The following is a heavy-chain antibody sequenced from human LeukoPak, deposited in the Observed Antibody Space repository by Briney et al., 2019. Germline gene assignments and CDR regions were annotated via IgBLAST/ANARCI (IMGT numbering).Heavy chain of an antibody. J-gene: IGHJ5*02. D-gene: IGHD2-2*01. CDR2: INPSDGSA. CDR1: GYTFTTYY. Sequence: ASVKVSYKASGYTFTTYYMHWVRQAPGAGLDGMGIINPSDGSASYAQKFQGRVTMTRDTSTSTVYMELSSLTSEDTALYYCARDSTTSSLADPWGQGTLVTVSS. V-gene: IGHV1-46*01. CDR3: ARDSTTSSLADP.